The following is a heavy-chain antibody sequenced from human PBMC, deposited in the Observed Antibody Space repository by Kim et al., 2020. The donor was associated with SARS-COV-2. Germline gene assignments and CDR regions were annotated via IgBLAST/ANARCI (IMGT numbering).Heavy chain of an antibody. CDR1: IGSFSDNA. V-gene: IGHV4-34*01. CDR2: IYEVGRI. CDR3: VRTLKENGLFSAFAI. J-gene: IGHJ3*02. D-gene: IGHD2-8*01. Sequence: SETLSLTCAVYIGSFSDNAWTWIRQPPGKGLEWIGEIYEVGRISYNPSFKSRATLSLDTSKCKFSLTLRSVTAADTAVYYCVRTLKENGLFSAFAIWSQGTMVTVSS.